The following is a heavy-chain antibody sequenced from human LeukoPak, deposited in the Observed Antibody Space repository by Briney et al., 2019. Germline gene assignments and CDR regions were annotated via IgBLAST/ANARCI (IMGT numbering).Heavy chain of an antibody. Sequence: SETLSLTCTVSGDSINSSNSYRGWIRQPPGKGLEWIGSIYYSGSTYYNPSLKSRVTISVDTSKNQFSLKLSSVTAADTAVYYCARDDAIAALGGWFDPWGQGTLVTVSS. CDR2: IYYSGST. V-gene: IGHV4-39*07. J-gene: IGHJ5*02. CDR3: ARDDAIAALGGWFDP. D-gene: IGHD6-13*01. CDR1: GDSINSSNSY.